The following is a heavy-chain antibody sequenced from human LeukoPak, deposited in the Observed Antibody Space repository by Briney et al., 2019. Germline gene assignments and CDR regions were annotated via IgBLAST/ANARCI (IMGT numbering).Heavy chain of an antibody. CDR3: ARDRTKEYYYDSSGYRYFDY. CDR2: ISGSGGST. Sequence: GGSLRLSCAASGFTFSTYGMSWVRQAPGKGLEWVSAISGSGGSTYYADSVKGRFTISRDNAKNSLYLQMNSLRAEDTAVYYCARDRTKEYYYDSSGYRYFDYWGQGTLVTVSS. D-gene: IGHD3-22*01. J-gene: IGHJ4*02. V-gene: IGHV3-23*01. CDR1: GFTFSTYG.